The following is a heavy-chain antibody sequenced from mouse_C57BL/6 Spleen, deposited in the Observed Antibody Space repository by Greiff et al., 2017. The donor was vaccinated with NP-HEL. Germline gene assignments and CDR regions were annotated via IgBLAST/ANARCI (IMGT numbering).Heavy chain of an antibody. D-gene: IGHD1-1*01. CDR1: GFTFNTYA. CDR2: IRSKSSNYAT. J-gene: IGHJ4*01. Sequence: EVKLVESGGGLVQPKGSLKLSCAASGFTFNTYAMHWVRQAPGKGLEWVARIRSKSSNYATYYADSVKDRFTISRDDSQSMLYLQMNNLKTEDTAMYYCVRDHYYGSSYGYAMDYWGQGTSVTVSS. CDR3: VRDHYYGSSYGYAMDY. V-gene: IGHV10-3*01.